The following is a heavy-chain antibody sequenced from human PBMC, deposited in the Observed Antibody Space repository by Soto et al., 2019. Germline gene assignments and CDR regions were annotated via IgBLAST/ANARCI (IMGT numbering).Heavy chain of an antibody. J-gene: IGHJ4*02. Sequence: QVQLVQSGAEVKKPGSSVKVSCKASGGTFSSYAISWVRQAPGQGPEWMGGIIPIFGTANYAQKFQGRVTITADESTSTAYMELSSLRSEDTAVYYCASGSSSLPEPPFDYWGQGTLVTVSS. CDR1: GGTFSSYA. CDR3: ASGSSSLPEPPFDY. D-gene: IGHD6-6*01. CDR2: IIPIFGTA. V-gene: IGHV1-69*12.